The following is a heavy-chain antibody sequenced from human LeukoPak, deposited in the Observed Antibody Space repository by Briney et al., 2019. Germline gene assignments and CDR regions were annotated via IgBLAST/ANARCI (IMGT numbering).Heavy chain of an antibody. V-gene: IGHV3-7*01. CDR3: AREARLEYYYYGMDV. Sequence: GGSLRLSCAASGFTLSSYWMSWVRQAPGKGLEWVANIKQDGSEKYYVDSVKGRFTISRDNAKNSLYLQMNSLRAEDTAVYYCAREARLEYYYYGMDVWGQGTTVTVSS. J-gene: IGHJ6*02. CDR1: GFTLSSYW. CDR2: IKQDGSEK.